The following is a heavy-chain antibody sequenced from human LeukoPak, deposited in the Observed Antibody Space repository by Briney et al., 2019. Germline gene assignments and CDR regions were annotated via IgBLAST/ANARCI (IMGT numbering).Heavy chain of an antibody. CDR1: GGTFSNYA. CDR3: ARGARIWSGQQLITGQMGY. CDR2: IIPISGTA. Sequence: ASVKVSCKASGGTFSNYAISWVRQAPGQGLEWMGGIIPISGTANYAQKFQGRVTITTDESTSTAYMDVSSLRFEDTAVYYCARGARIWSGQQLITGQMGYWGQGTLVTVSS. V-gene: IGHV1-69*05. J-gene: IGHJ4*02. D-gene: IGHD6-13*01.